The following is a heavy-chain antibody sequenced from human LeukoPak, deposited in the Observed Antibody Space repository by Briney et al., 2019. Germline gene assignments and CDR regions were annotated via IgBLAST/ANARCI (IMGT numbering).Heavy chain of an antibody. D-gene: IGHD1-26*01. CDR2: IYYSGST. CDR3: ARDGDSGSFRLRAYAFDI. Sequence: PSETLSLTCTVSGGSISSYYWSWIRQPPGKGLEWIGYIYYSGSTNYNPSLKSRVTISVDTSKNQFSQKLSSVTAADTAVYYCARDGDSGSFRLRAYAFDIWGQGTMVTVSS. J-gene: IGHJ3*02. CDR1: GGSISSYY. V-gene: IGHV4-59*01.